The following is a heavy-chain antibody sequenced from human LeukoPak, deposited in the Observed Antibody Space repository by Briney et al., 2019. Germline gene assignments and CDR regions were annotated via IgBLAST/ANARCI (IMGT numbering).Heavy chain of an antibody. Sequence: SDPLPLTCTVSCRSLNSGIFHWSWIRPPPGRRLEWFGYIYYGVSSNYNPSIKSRVTISIDTSKNQFSLTLSSVTAADTAVYYCARGLYGSGSYGYGYWGQGTLVTVSS. CDR3: ARGLYGSGSYGYGY. D-gene: IGHD3-10*01. V-gene: IGHV4-61*01. CDR1: CRSLNSGIFH. J-gene: IGHJ4*02. CDR2: IYYGVSS.